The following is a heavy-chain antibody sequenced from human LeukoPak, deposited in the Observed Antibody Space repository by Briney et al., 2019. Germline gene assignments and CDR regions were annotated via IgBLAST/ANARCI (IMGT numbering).Heavy chain of an antibody. D-gene: IGHD3-10*01. CDR2: IIPIFGTG. CDR3: ARDGSGSYYSPLWV. Sequence: SVKVSCKASGGTFSNYAISWVRQAPGQGLEWIGGIIPIFGTGNYAQKFQGRVTITADESTSTAYMELSGLRSEDTAVYYCARDGSGSYYSPLWVWGQGTLVTVSS. CDR1: GGTFSNYA. V-gene: IGHV1-69*01. J-gene: IGHJ4*02.